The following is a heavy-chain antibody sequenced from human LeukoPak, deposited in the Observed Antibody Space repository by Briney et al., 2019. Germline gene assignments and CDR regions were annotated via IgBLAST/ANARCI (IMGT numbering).Heavy chain of an antibody. CDR3: ARDGPYQLPSQDGFDI. CDR2: ISVCNGNI. CDR1: GYTFATYG. V-gene: IGHV1-18*01. Sequence: ASVKVSCKASGYTFATYGISWVRQAPGQGLEWMAWISVCNGNINYAQKVQGRVTMTTDTSTSTAYMELRSLRSDDTAVYYCARDGPYQLPSQDGFDIWGQGTMVTVSS. D-gene: IGHD2-2*01. J-gene: IGHJ3*02.